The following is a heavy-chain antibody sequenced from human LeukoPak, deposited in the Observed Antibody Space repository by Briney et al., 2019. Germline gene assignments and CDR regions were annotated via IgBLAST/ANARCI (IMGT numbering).Heavy chain of an antibody. CDR3: AKKVGLVSAPLYYFDL. D-gene: IGHD6-6*01. Sequence: GGSLGLSCAASGFTFSSYAMSWVRQAPGKGLEWVSATSGPGGSRDYADSVKGRFTISRDNSKNTLYLQMNSLRAEDTAIYYCAKKVGLVSAPLYYFDLWGQGTLVTVSS. J-gene: IGHJ4*02. CDR1: GFTFSSYA. CDR2: TSGPGGSR. V-gene: IGHV3-23*01.